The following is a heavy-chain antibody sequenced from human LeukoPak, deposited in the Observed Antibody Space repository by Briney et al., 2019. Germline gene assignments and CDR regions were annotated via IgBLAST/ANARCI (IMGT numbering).Heavy chain of an antibody. CDR1: GFTFSSYG. CDR3: AKGGYSSGRTADY. J-gene: IGHJ4*02. D-gene: IGHD6-19*01. V-gene: IGHV3-30*18. Sequence: PGRSLRLSCAASGFTFSSYGMHWARQAPGKGLEWVAVISYDGSNKYYADSVKGRFTISRDNSKNTLYLQMNSLRAEDTAVYYCAKGGYSSGRTADYWGQGTLVTVSS. CDR2: ISYDGSNK.